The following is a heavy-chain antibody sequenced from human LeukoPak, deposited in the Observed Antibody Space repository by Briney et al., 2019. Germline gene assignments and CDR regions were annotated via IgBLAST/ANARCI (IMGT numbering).Heavy chain of an antibody. CDR1: GGSISSSSYY. CDR3: ASTLRYFDLYFDY. Sequence: PSETLSLTCTLSGGSISSSSYYWGWIRQPPGKGLEWIGSIYYSGSTYYNPSLKSRVTISVDTSKNQFSLKLSSVTAADTAVYYCASTLRYFDLYFDYWGQGTLVTVSS. J-gene: IGHJ4*02. D-gene: IGHD3-9*01. CDR2: IYYSGST. V-gene: IGHV4-39*01.